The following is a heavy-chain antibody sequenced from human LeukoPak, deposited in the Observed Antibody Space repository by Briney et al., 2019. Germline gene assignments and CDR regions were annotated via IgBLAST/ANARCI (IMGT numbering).Heavy chain of an antibody. V-gene: IGHV1-18*01. J-gene: IGHJ4*02. D-gene: IGHD4-17*01. CDR3: ARGDDYGDYWGLY. CDR1: GYTFTSYG. Sequence: ASVKVSCKASGYTFTSYGISWVRQAPGQGLEWMGRIIRILGIANYAQKLQGRVTMSTDTSTSTAYMELRSLISDDAAVYYCARGDDYGDYWGLYWGQGTLVTVSS. CDR2: IIRILGIA.